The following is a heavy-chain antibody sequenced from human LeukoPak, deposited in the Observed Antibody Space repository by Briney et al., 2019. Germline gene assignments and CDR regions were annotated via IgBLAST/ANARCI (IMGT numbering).Heavy chain of an antibody. CDR2: ISASGNT. D-gene: IGHD1-20*01. CDR1: GDSISSSY. J-gene: IGHJ4*02. Sequence: SETLSLTCTVSGDSISSSYWNWIRQTPGKGLEWIGYISASGNTNYNPSLKSRIIISVDMSKNQFSLKLSSVTAADTAVYYCARLIPGTTGLRKNYFDYWGQGTLVTVSS. V-gene: IGHV4-4*09. CDR3: ARLIPGTTGLRKNYFDY.